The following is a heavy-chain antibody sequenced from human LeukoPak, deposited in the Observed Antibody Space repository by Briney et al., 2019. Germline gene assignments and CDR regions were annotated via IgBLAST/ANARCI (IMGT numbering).Heavy chain of an antibody. J-gene: IGHJ4*02. CDR1: GASISNYY. CDR3: ASLPPYFFDIYPFDY. Sequence: SETLSLTCTVSGASISNYYWSWIRQPPGKGLEWIGYIYYSGSTNYNPSLKSRVTMSVDTSKNQFSLKLSAVTAADTAVYYCASLPPYFFDIYPFDYWGRGTLVTVSS. D-gene: IGHD3-9*01. V-gene: IGHV4-59*08. CDR2: IYYSGST.